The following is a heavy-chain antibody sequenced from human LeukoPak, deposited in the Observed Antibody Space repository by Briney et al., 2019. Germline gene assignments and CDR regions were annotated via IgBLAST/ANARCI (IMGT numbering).Heavy chain of an antibody. J-gene: IGHJ4*02. CDR2: IKQDGSEK. CDR1: GFTFSSYW. V-gene: IGHV3-7*03. CDR3: ASGLELDY. Sequence: TGGSLRLSCAASGFTFSSYWMRWVRQAPGKGLEWVANIKQDGSEKNYVDSVKGRSTISRDNAKNSLYLQMNSLRAEDTAVYYCASGLELDYWGQGTLVTVSS.